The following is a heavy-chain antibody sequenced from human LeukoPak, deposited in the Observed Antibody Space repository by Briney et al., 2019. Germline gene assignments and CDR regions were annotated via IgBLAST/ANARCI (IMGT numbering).Heavy chain of an antibody. J-gene: IGHJ6*04. CDR1: GFTFSSYA. V-gene: IGHV3-30*04. CDR2: ISYDGSNK. D-gene: IGHD2-2*01. Sequence: PGRSLRLSCAASGFTFSSYAMHWVRQAPGKGLEWVAVISYDGSNKYYADSVKGRFTISRDNSKNTLYLQMNSLRAEDTAVYYCSRYQLLRAYGMDVWGKGTTVTVSS. CDR3: SRYQLLRAYGMDV.